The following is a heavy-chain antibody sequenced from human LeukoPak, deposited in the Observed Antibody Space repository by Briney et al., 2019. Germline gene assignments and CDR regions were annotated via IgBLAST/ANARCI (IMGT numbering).Heavy chain of an antibody. CDR1: GFTFSSYS. Sequence: GGSLRLSCAASGFTFSSYSMNWVRQAPGKGLEWVSSISSSSSYIYYADSVKGRFTISRDNAKNSLYLQVNSLRAEDTAVYYCARNIAAAGTNYYYGMDVWGQGTTVTVSS. CDR3: ARNIAAAGTNYYYGMDV. J-gene: IGHJ6*02. D-gene: IGHD6-13*01. V-gene: IGHV3-21*01. CDR2: ISSSSSYI.